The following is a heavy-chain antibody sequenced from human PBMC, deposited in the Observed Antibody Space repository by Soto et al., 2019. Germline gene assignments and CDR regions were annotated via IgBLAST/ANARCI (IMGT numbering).Heavy chain of an antibody. CDR1: GYTFTNYY. CDR2: INPSGGSR. V-gene: IGHV1-46*03. D-gene: IGHD5-12*01. J-gene: IGHJ4*02. CDR3: ARELDRRGYSGYHLDY. Sequence: QVQLVQSGAEVKRPGASVKVSCKASGYTFTNYYVHWVRQAPGQGLEWMGIINPSGGSRTYAQRFQGRVTITRDTSTNTMYTELRSLRSEATAVYYCARELDRRGYSGYHLDYWGQGTLVSVSS.